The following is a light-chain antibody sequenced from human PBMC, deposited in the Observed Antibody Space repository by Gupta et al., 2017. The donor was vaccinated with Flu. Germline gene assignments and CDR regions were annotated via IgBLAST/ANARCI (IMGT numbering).Light chain of an antibody. J-gene: IGKJ2*01. V-gene: IGKV2-30*01. CDR2: DVS. CDR3: VQGTHWWI. Sequence: SIYCRSTQSLVLAYGTSSRSWFLQRPGLSPRRLIYDVSNRDPGVPDRFSASGSGSDFTLKISRVETEDVGVYYCVQGTHWWIFGPGTKLEIK. CDR1: QSLVLAYGTSS.